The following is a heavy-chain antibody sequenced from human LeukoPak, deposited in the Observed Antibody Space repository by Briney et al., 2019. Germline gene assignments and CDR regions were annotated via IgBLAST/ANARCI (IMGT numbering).Heavy chain of an antibody. CDR2: ITSSSSYI. J-gene: IGHJ6*03. Sequence: GGSPRLSCAASGFTFSSYTMSWVRQAPGKGLEWVSSITSSSSYIYYADSVKGRFTISRDNAKNSLYLQINSLRAEDTAVYYCARSLRVRGVPDYMDVWGKGTTVTISS. CDR1: GFTFSSYT. D-gene: IGHD3-10*01. CDR3: ARSLRVRGVPDYMDV. V-gene: IGHV3-21*04.